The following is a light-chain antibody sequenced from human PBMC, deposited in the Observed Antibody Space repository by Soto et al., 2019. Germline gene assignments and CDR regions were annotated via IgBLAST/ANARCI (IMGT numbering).Light chain of an antibody. J-gene: IGKJ4*01. CDR3: QQYNQWPLS. Sequence: EIVMTQSPATLSVSPGERATLSCRASQSVSSHLDWYQQKPGQAPRLLIYDASTRATGIPARFSGSGSGTEFTLAISSLQSEDFAVYYCQQYNQWPLSFGGGTKVEIK. CDR1: QSVSSH. CDR2: DAS. V-gene: IGKV3-15*01.